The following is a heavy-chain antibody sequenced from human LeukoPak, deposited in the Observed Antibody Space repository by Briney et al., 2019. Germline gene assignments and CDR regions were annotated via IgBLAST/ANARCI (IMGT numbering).Heavy chain of an antibody. D-gene: IGHD3-10*01. Sequence: SETLSLTCTVSGGSISSSSYYWGWIRQPPGKGLEWIGSIYYSGSTYYNPSLKSRVTISVDTSKNQFSLKLSTVTAADTAVYYCARGRVITMVRGVIRGHFDYWGQGTLVTVSS. CDR2: IYYSGST. V-gene: IGHV4-39*01. J-gene: IGHJ4*02. CDR1: GGSISSSSYY. CDR3: ARGRVITMVRGVIRGHFDY.